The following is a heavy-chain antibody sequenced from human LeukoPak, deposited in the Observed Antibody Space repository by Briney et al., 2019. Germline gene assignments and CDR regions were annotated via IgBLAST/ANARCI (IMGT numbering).Heavy chain of an antibody. V-gene: IGHV3-48*04. D-gene: IGHD3-22*01. Sequence: GGSLRLSCAASGFTFSNYSLNWVRQAPGKGLEWVSYISSSSRTIYYADSVKGRFTISRDNAKNSLYLQMNSLRAEDTAVYYCARELYSYDSSGPFDYWGQGTLVTVSS. J-gene: IGHJ4*02. CDR3: ARELYSYDSSGPFDY. CDR1: GFTFSNYS. CDR2: ISSSSRTI.